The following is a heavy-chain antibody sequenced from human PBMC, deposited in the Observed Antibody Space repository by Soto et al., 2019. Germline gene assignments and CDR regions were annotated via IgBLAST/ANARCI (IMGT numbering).Heavy chain of an antibody. J-gene: IGHJ4*02. D-gene: IGHD6-13*01. CDR2: IYYLGNT. Sequence: SETLSLTCTVSGGSISSGSSYWGWIRQPPGKGLEWIGSIYYLGNTYYNPSLGGRVSISVDTSKNQFSLKLKSVTAEDTAVYYCARLITAAGTYYWGQGTLVTVSS. CDR1: GGSISSGSSY. CDR3: ARLITAAGTYY. V-gene: IGHV4-39*07.